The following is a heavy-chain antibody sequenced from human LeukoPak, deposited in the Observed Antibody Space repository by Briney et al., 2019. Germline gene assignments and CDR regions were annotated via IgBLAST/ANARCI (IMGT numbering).Heavy chain of an antibody. Sequence: PGGSLRLSCAASGFTFSSYAMHWVRQAPGKGLEWVAVISYDGSNKYYADSVKGRFTISRDNSKNTLYLQMNSLRAEDTAVYYCARVLAAGLYYDSSGYYGYWGQGTLVTVSS. CDR2: ISYDGSNK. D-gene: IGHD3-22*01. J-gene: IGHJ4*02. CDR1: GFTFSSYA. CDR3: ARVLAAGLYYDSSGYYGY. V-gene: IGHV3-30-3*01.